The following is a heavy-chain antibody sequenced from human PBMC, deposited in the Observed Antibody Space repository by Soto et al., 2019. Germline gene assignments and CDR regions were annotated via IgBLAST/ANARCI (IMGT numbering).Heavy chain of an antibody. J-gene: IGHJ4*02. CDR1: GFSLSSYG. Sequence: SETLSLTWTFSGFSLSSYGLILLRPHPGKGLEWIGYIYYSGSTNYNPSLKSRVTISVDTSKNQFSLKLSSVTAADTAVYYCASGYNNYYGSGSYYNYWGQGTLVTVSS. CDR2: IYYSGST. V-gene: IGHV4-59*01. CDR3: ASGYNNYYGSGSYYNY. D-gene: IGHD3-10*01.